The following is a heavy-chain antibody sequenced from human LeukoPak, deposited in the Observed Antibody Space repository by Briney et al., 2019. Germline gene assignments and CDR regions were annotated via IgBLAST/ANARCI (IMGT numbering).Heavy chain of an antibody. CDR3: ARDWAYYYDSSGYYNQGPAY. V-gene: IGHV3-30*03. Sequence: PGRSLRLSCAASGFTFSSYGMHWVRQAPGKGLEWVAVISYDGSNKYYADSVKGRFTISRDNSKNTLYLQMSSLRAEDTAVYYCARDWAYYYDSSGYYNQGPAYWGQGTLVTVSS. CDR1: GFTFSSYG. J-gene: IGHJ4*02. D-gene: IGHD3-22*01. CDR2: ISYDGSNK.